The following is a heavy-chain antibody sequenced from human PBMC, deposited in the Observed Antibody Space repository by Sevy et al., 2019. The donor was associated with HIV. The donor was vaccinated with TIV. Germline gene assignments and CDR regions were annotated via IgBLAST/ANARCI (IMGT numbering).Heavy chain of an antibody. D-gene: IGHD3-22*01. Sequence: SETLSLTCTVSGGSISSGDYYWSWIRQHPGKGLEWIGYIYYSGSTYYNPSLKSRVTISVDTSKNQFSLKLSSVTAADTAVYYCARNYYDSSGSYYFDYWGQGTLVTVSS. CDR2: IYYSGST. CDR1: GGSISSGDYY. CDR3: ARNYYDSSGSYYFDY. V-gene: IGHV4-31*03. J-gene: IGHJ4*02.